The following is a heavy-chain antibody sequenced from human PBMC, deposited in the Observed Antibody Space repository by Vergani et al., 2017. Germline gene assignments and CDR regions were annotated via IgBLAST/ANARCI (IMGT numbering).Heavy chain of an antibody. CDR3: ARGYYYDSSALMF. J-gene: IGHJ1*01. D-gene: IGHD3-22*01. CDR1: GFTVSSNY. Sequence: EVQLVESGGGLVQPGGSLRLSCAASGFTVSSNYMSWVRQAPGKGLEWVSVIYSGGSTYYADSVKGRFTISRDNSKNTLYLQMNSLRAEDTAVYYCARGYYYDSSALMFGGQGTLVTVSS. V-gene: IGHV3-66*02. CDR2: IYSGGST.